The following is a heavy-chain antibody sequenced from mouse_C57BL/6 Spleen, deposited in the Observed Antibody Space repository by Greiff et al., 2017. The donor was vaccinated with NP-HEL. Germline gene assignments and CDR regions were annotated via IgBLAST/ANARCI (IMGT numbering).Heavy chain of an antibody. CDR2: IWSGGST. Sequence: QVQLQQSGPGLVQPSQSLSITCTVSGFSLTSYGVHWVRQSPGKGLEWLGVIWSGGSTDYNAAFISRLSISKDNSTSQVFFKMNSLQADDTAIYYCARGLLYAMDYWGQGTSVTVSS. J-gene: IGHJ4*01. V-gene: IGHV2-2*01. CDR1: GFSLTSYG. CDR3: ARGLLYAMDY. D-gene: IGHD3-1*01.